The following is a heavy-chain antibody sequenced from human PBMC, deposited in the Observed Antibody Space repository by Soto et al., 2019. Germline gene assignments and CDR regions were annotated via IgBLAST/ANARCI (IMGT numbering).Heavy chain of an antibody. V-gene: IGHV3-23*01. CDR2: ISAGGDRT. J-gene: IGHJ4*02. Sequence: EVQVSESGGGLVQPGGSLRLSCATSGFTFSNYPMNWVRQAPGKGLEWVSGISAGGDRTYYADSVKDRFTIFRDNSKNSVFLRMNSLRVEDTAVYYCARRVWGQGSLVTVSS. CDR3: ARRV. CDR1: GFTFSNYP.